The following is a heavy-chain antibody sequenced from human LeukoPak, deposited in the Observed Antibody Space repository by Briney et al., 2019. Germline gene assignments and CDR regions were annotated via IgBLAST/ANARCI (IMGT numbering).Heavy chain of an antibody. J-gene: IGHJ6*03. Sequence: SETLSLTCTVSGGSISSSSYYWGWIRQPPGTGLEWIGSIYYSGSTYYNPSLKSRVTISVDTSKNQFSLKLSSVTAADAAVYYCARGVTVTYYYYYYMDVWGKGTTVTVSS. CDR2: IYYSGST. CDR3: ARGVTVTYYYYYYMDV. D-gene: IGHD4-17*01. CDR1: GGSISSSSYY. V-gene: IGHV4-39*07.